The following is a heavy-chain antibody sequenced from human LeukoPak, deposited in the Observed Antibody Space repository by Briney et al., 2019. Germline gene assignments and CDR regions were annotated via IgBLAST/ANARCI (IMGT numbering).Heavy chain of an antibody. D-gene: IGHD3-3*01. CDR1: GFPFSSYW. CDR2: IKQDGSEK. V-gene: IGHV3-7*03. Sequence: PGESLRLSCAAYGFPFSSYWMSWVRQAPGKVLEWVDNIKQDGSEKYYVDSVKGRFTISRDNAKNSLYLQMNSLRAEDTAVYYCAKAQGSYDFWSGYYNHYWGQGILVTVSS. CDR3: AKAQGSYDFWSGYYNHY. J-gene: IGHJ4*02.